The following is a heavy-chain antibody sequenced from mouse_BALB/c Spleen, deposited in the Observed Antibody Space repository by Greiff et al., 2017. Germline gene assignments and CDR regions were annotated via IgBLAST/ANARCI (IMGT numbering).Heavy chain of an antibody. V-gene: IGHV5-4*02. CDR1: GFTFSDYY. CDR3: AREDYGPPFAY. J-gene: IGHJ3*01. CDR2: ISDGGSYT. Sequence: DVMLVESGGGLVKPGGSLKLSCAASGFTFSDYYMYWVRQTPEKRLEWVATISDGGSYTYYPDSVKGRFTISRDNAKNNLYLQMSSLKSEDTAMYYCAREDYGPPFAYWGQGTLVTVSA. D-gene: IGHD1-1*01.